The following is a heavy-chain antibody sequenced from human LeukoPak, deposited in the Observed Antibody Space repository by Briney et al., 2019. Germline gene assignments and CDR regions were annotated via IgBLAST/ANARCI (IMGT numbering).Heavy chain of an antibody. J-gene: IGHJ4*02. Sequence: GASVKVSCKASGYTFTGYYMHWVRQAPGQGLEWMGWINPNSGGTNYAQKFQGRVTMTRDTSISTAYVELSRLRSDDTAVYYCASLGLRGIRNYYDDYWGQGTLVTVSS. D-gene: IGHD3-22*01. CDR1: GYTFTGYY. V-gene: IGHV1-2*02. CDR3: ASLGLRGIRNYYDDY. CDR2: INPNSGGT.